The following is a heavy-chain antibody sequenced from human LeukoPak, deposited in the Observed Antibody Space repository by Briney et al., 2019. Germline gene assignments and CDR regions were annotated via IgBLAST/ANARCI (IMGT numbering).Heavy chain of an antibody. D-gene: IGHD5-24*01. CDR3: ARVRISAHGGHFDY. J-gene: IGHJ4*02. Sequence: PGGSLRLSCAASGFTVSSNYMSWVRQAPGKGLEWVSVIYSGGSTYYADSVKGRFTISRDNSKNTLYLQMNSLRAEDTAVYYCARVRISAHGGHFDYWGQGTLVTVSS. V-gene: IGHV3-53*01. CDR1: GFTVSSNY. CDR2: IYSGGST.